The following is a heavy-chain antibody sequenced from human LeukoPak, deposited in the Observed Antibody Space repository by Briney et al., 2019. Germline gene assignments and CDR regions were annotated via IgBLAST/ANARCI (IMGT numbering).Heavy chain of an antibody. J-gene: IGHJ4*02. V-gene: IGHV3-23*01. CDR3: AKAGNFWYYFDY. CDR2: ISGSGGGT. CDR1: GFTLRNSA. D-gene: IGHD2-8*02. Sequence: GGSLRLSCEASGFTLRNSAMSWVRQAPGKGLEWVSTISGSGGGTYYAESVKGRFAISRDTSRNSLYLQMNSLRAEDTAVYYCAKAGNFWYYFDYWGQGTLVTVSS.